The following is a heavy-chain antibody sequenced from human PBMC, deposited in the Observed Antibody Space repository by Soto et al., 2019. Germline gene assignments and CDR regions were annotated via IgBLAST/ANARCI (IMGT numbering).Heavy chain of an antibody. J-gene: IGHJ5*02. CDR3: ARTFGYCSGGRRASCYWFDP. D-gene: IGHD2-15*01. CDR2: IYYSGST. V-gene: IGHV4-59*08. CDR1: GGSISSYY. Sequence: PSETLSLTCTVSGGSISSYYWSWIRQPPGKGLEWIGYIYYSGSTNYNPSLKSRVTISVDTSKNQFSLKLSSVTAADTAVYYCARTFGYCSGGRRASCYWFDPWGQGTLVTVSS.